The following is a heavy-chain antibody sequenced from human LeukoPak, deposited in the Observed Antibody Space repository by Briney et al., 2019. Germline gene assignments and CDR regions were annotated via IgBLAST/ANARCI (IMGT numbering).Heavy chain of an antibody. Sequence: GGSLRLSCATSGFIFSHFGMHWVRQAPGKGLEWVAAIQSDGSQEYFADSVKGRSTISRDKSKSTIYLQIDTLRAEDTAVYYCARDSCLIKTCLDYWGQGTLVTVSS. CDR2: IQSDGSQE. D-gene: IGHD3-10*01. CDR1: GFIFSHFG. CDR3: ARDSCLIKTCLDY. V-gene: IGHV3-33*01. J-gene: IGHJ4*02.